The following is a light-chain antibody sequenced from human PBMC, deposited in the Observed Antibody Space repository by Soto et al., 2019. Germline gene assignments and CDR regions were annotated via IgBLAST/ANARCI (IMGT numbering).Light chain of an antibody. V-gene: IGKV3-15*01. CDR3: QQYHNWPIT. J-gene: IGKJ5*01. CDR1: QSVSSN. CDR2: DAS. Sequence: EIVMAQSPATLSASLGESATFSCRASQSVSSNLAWHQQKPGQAPRILMYDASTRATGISARFSGSGSGTEFTLTISSLQSEDFAVYYCQQYHNWPITFGQGTRLEI.